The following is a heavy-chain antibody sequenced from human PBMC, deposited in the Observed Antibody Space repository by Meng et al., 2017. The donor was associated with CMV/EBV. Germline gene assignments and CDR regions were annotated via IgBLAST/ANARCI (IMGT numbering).Heavy chain of an antibody. CDR1: GFTFSSYA. J-gene: IGHJ6*02. V-gene: IGHV3-23*01. CDR3: ATETIFGVASYGMDV. Sequence: ETLSLTCAASGFTFSSYAMSWVRQAPGKGLEWVSAISGSGGSTYYADSVKGRFTISRDNSKNTLYLQMNSLRAEDTAVYYCATETIFGVASYGMDVWGQGTTVTVSS. CDR2: ISGSGGST. D-gene: IGHD3-3*01.